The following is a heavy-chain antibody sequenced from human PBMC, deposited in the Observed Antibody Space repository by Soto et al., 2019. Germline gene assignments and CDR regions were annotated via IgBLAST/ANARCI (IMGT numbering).Heavy chain of an antibody. J-gene: IGHJ4*02. CDR1: GGSISSYY. D-gene: IGHD3-3*01. CDR3: ARDRGRDFWSGYSIFDY. CDR2: IYTSGST. V-gene: IGHV4-4*07. Sequence: PSETLSLTCTVPGGSISSYYWSWIRQPAGKGLEWIGRIYTSGSTNYNPSLKSRVTMSVDTSKNQFSLKLSSVTAADTAVYYCARDRGRDFWSGYSIFDYWGQGTLVTVSS.